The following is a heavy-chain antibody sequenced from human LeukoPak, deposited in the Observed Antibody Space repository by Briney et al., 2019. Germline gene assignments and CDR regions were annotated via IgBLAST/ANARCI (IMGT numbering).Heavy chain of an antibody. CDR2: ISAYNGNT. CDR1: GYPFTSYG. D-gene: IGHD3-3*01. CDR3: ARDLRFLEWLSYFDY. Sequence: GASVKVSCKASGYPFTSYGISWVRQAPGQGLEWMGWISAYNGNTNYAQKLQGRVTMTTDTSTSTAYMELRSLRSDDTAVYYCARDLRFLEWLSYFDYWGQGTLVTVSS. J-gene: IGHJ4*02. V-gene: IGHV1-18*01.